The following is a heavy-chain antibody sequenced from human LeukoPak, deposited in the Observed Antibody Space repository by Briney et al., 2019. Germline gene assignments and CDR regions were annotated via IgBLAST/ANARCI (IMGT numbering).Heavy chain of an antibody. CDR2: IYYSGST. CDR3: ARERVVPDSSFDY. D-gene: IGHD3-22*01. CDR1: GGSISSGGYY. V-gene: IGHV4-31*03. Sequence: SETLSLTCPVSGGSISSGGYYWSWIRQHPGKGLEWIGYIYYSGSTYYNPSLKSRVTISVDTSKNQFSLKLSSVTAADTAVYYCARERVVPDSSFDYWGQGTLVTVSS. J-gene: IGHJ4*02.